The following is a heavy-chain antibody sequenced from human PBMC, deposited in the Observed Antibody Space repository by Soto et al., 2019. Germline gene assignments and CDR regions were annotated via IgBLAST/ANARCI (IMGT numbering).Heavy chain of an antibody. D-gene: IGHD3-10*01. CDR2: MNPNTGNT. CDR3: AREIKMVRGVTTYNWFDP. V-gene: IGHV1-8*01. Sequence: ASVKVSCKASGYTFTRYEINWVRQATGQGLEWMGWMNPNTGNTDYAQKFQGRVTMTRNTSISTVYMEMSSLTSEDTAVYYCAREIKMVRGVTTYNWFDPWGQGTLVTVSS. CDR1: GYTFTRYE. J-gene: IGHJ5*02.